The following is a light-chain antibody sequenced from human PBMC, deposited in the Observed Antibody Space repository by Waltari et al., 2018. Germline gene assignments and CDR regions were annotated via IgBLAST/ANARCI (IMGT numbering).Light chain of an antibody. Sequence: DIQMTQSPSSLSASAGDRVTITCRASQGISTYLNWYQQKPGKAPKRLIYAASSLESGVPSRFSGSGSGTDFTLIISSLQPEDFATYYCLQYNNNPYSFGQGTKVEIK. CDR3: LQYNNNPYS. V-gene: IGKV1-17*01. CDR1: QGISTY. CDR2: AAS. J-gene: IGKJ2*03.